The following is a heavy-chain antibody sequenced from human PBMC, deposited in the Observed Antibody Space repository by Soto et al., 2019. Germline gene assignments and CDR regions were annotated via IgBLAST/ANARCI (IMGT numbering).Heavy chain of an antibody. Sequence: QVQLVQSGAEVKKSGASVKVSCKASGYTFTSYDINWVRQATGQGLEWMGWMNPNSGNTGYAQKFEGRVAMTGSADISTAYMELSSLRYEDTAVDYCARERSAAGAGWFDPWGQGTLVTVSS. V-gene: IGHV1-8*01. CDR3: ARERSAAGAGWFDP. CDR2: MNPNSGNT. J-gene: IGHJ5*02. CDR1: GYTFTSYD. D-gene: IGHD6-13*01.